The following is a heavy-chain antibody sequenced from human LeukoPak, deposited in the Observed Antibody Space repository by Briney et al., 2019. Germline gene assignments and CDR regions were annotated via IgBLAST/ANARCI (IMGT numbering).Heavy chain of an antibody. Sequence: GESLKISCKTSEYTFTNYWIGWVRQMPGKGLEWVSYISSSGSTIYYADSVKGRFTISRDNAKNSLYLQMNSLRAEDTAVYYCAELGITMIGGVWGKGTTVTISS. V-gene: IGHV3-11*04. CDR2: ISSSGSTI. CDR3: AELGITMIGGV. CDR1: EYTFTNYW. D-gene: IGHD3-10*02. J-gene: IGHJ6*04.